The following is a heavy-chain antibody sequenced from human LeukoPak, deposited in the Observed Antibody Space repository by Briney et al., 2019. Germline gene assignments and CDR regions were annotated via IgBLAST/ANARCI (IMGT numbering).Heavy chain of an antibody. CDR2: MNPNSGNT. CDR3: ARWVMSSGKTDVDIVATILFRIPGGGYMDV. CDR1: GYTFTSYD. Sequence: ASVKVSCKASGYTFTSYDINWVRQATGQGLEWMGWMNPNSGNTGYAQKFQGRVTMTRNTSISTAYMELSSLRSEDTAVYYCARWVMSSGKTDVDIVATILFRIPGGGYMDVWGKGTTVTVSS. D-gene: IGHD5-12*01. V-gene: IGHV1-8*01. J-gene: IGHJ6*03.